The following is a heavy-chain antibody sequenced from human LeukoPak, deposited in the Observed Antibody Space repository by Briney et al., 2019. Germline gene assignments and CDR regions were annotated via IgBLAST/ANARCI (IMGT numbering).Heavy chain of an antibody. J-gene: IGHJ6*02. CDR2: ISYNGSNK. CDR1: GFTFSSHA. CDR3: ARDASD. V-gene: IGHV3-30-3*01. D-gene: IGHD3-10*01. Sequence: GGSLRLSCAASGFTFSSHAMHWVRQAPGKGLEWVACISYNGSNKYYADSVKGRFTISRDNSKNTLYLPMTGLRAEDTAVYYCARDASDWGQGNTVTVSS.